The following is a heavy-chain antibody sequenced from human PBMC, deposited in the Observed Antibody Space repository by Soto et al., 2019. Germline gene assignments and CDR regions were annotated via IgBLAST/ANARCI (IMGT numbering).Heavy chain of an antibody. Sequence: PSETLSLTCTVSGGSISSYYRSWIRQPPGKGLEWIGYIYYSGNTNYNPSLKSRVTISVDTSKNQFSLKLSSVTAADTAVYYCARHAVRGNRAFDIWGQGTMVTVSS. D-gene: IGHD3-10*01. V-gene: IGHV4-59*08. J-gene: IGHJ3*02. CDR3: ARHAVRGNRAFDI. CDR2: IYYSGNT. CDR1: GGSISSYY.